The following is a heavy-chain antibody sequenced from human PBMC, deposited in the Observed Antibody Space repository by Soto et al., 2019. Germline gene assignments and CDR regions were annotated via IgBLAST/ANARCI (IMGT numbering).Heavy chain of an antibody. CDR3: VKERSGHSYADS. CDR2: ISGSGDRT. CDR1: GFTFSNYA. J-gene: IGHJ4*02. V-gene: IGHV3-23*01. Sequence: EVQLLESGGGLVQPGGSLRLSCAASGFTFSNYAMSWLRQPPGKGLEWVSAISGSGDRTYYADSVKGRVTISRDNSKNTRYLQMNSLRAEDSAVYYCVKERSGHSYADSWGQGTLVTVSS. D-gene: IGHD5-18*01.